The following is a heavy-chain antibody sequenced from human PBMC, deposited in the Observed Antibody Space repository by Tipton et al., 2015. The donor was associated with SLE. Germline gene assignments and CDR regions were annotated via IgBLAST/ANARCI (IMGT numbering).Heavy chain of an antibody. Sequence: TLSLTCTVSGGSISSGSYYWSWIRQPAGKGLEWIGYIYTSGSTNYNPSLKSRVTISVDTSKNQFSLKLSSVTAADTAVYYCAREYGSGPPPYRGADYWGQGTLVTVSS. CDR2: IYTSGST. V-gene: IGHV4-61*09. CDR1: GGSISSGSYY. D-gene: IGHD3-10*01. J-gene: IGHJ4*02. CDR3: AREYGSGPPPYRGADY.